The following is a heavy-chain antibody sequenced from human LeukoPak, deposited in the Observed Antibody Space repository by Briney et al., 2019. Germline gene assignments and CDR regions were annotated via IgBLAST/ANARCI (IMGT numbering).Heavy chain of an antibody. CDR1: GYTFTSYA. Sequence: ASVKVSCKASGYTFTSYAMHWVRQAPGQRLEWMGWINAGNGNTKYSQKFQGRVTITRDTSASTAYMELSSLRSEDTAVYYCAGTYDYAGIGYYYYYGMDVWGQGTTVTASS. CDR3: AGTYDYAGIGYYYYYGMDV. CDR2: INAGNGNT. D-gene: IGHD4-23*01. J-gene: IGHJ6*02. V-gene: IGHV1-3*01.